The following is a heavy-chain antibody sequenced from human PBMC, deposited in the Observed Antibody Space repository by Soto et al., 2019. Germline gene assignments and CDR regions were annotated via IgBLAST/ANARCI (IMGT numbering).Heavy chain of an antibody. Sequence: QVQLVQSGAEVKEPGASVKVSCKASGYTFTTWPMHRVRQAPGQRLEWMGWINAGNGDTKYSQKFQGRVTITRDTSASTAYMELSSLRSEDTAVYYCARHSSSWSFDYWAQGTLVTVSS. CDR3: ARHSSSWSFDY. CDR2: INAGNGDT. J-gene: IGHJ4*02. V-gene: IGHV1-3*01. CDR1: GYTFTTWP. D-gene: IGHD6-13*01.